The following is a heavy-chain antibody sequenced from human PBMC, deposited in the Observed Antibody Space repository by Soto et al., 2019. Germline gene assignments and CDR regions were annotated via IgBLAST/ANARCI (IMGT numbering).Heavy chain of an antibody. D-gene: IGHD6-19*01. V-gene: IGHV3-21*01. CDR1: GFTFSSYS. Sequence: PGGSLRLSCAASGFTFSSYSINWVPQAPGKGLEWVSSISSSSSYIYYADSVKGRFTISRDNAKNSLYLQMNSLRAEDTAVYDGVREAVAGTLDDWGQGTLVNVSS. CDR2: ISSSSSYI. J-gene: IGHJ4*02. CDR3: VREAVAGTLDD.